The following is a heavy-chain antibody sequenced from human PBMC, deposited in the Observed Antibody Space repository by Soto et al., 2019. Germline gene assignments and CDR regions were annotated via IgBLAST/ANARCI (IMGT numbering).Heavy chain of an antibody. V-gene: IGHV1-18*01. D-gene: IGHD3-22*01. J-gene: IGHJ4*02. CDR3: ARAGQYYDSSGYAN. Sequence: QVKLVQSGTEVKKPGASMKVSCKASGYSFGTSGISWVRQAPGQGLEWMGWISAYNGNTNYEQKHKDRVTRTTDTPTNTAYLEVRSLRSDDTAVYYCARAGQYYDSSGYANWGQGTLVTVSS. CDR1: GYSFGTSG. CDR2: ISAYNGNT.